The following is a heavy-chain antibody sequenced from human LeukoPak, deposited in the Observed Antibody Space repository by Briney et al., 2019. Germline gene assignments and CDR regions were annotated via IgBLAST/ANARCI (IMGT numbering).Heavy chain of an antibody. CDR1: GYSISSGYY. V-gene: IGHV4-38-2*01. CDR3: AGRGFQIVVVPAAITTVDYYYYMDV. CDR2: IYHSGST. D-gene: IGHD2-2*02. Sequence: SETLSLTCAVSGYSISSGYYWGWIRQPPGKGLEWIGSIYHSGSTYYNPSLKSRVTISVDTSKNQFSLKLSSVTAADTAVYYCAGRGFQIVVVPAAITTVDYYYYMDVWGKGTTVTVSS. J-gene: IGHJ6*03.